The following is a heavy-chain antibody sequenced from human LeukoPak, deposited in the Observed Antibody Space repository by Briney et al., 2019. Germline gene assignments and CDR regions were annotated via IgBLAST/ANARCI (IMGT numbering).Heavy chain of an antibody. CDR3: ARDRTVDSYGHWYFDL. Sequence: SETLSLTCTVSGGSISSYYWSWIRQPPGKGLEWIGYIYYSGSTNYNPSLKGRVTISVDTSKNQFSLKLSSVTAADTAAYYCARDRTVDSYGHWYFDLWGRGTLVTVSS. J-gene: IGHJ2*01. CDR1: GGSISSYY. V-gene: IGHV4-59*01. D-gene: IGHD5-18*01. CDR2: IYYSGST.